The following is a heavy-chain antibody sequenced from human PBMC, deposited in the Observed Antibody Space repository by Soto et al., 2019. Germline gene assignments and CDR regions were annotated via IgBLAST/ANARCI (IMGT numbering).Heavy chain of an antibody. J-gene: IGHJ6*02. CDR3: ARDLAVEAVAGTYYYYGMDV. Sequence: GGSLRLSSAASGFTVSSNYMSWVRQAPGKGLEWVSVIYSGGSTYYADSVKGRFTISRDNSKNTLYLQMNSLRAEDTAVYYCARDLAVEAVAGTYYYYGMDVWGQGTTVTVSS. CDR2: IYSGGST. D-gene: IGHD6-19*01. CDR1: GFTVSSNY. V-gene: IGHV3-53*01.